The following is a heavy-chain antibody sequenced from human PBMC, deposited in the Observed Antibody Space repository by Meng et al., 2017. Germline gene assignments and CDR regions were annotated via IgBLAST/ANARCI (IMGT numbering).Heavy chain of an antibody. CDR3: ASLRIAVAGINWFDP. CDR2: IYYSGST. Sequence: QRQRESAGPGLVKPSETLSLTCTVSGGSISSSSYYWGWIRQPPGKGLEWIGSIYYSGSTYYNPSLKSRVTISVDTSKNQFSLKLSSVTAADTAVYYCASLRIAVAGINWFDPWGQGTLVTVSS. J-gene: IGHJ5*02. V-gene: IGHV4-39*07. D-gene: IGHD6-19*01. CDR1: GGSISSSSYY.